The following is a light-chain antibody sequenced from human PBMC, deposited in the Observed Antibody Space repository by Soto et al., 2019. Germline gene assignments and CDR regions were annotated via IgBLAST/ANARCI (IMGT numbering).Light chain of an antibody. Sequence: QSVLTQPPSVSGAPGQRVTISCTGSSSNIGAGHDVHWYRQLPGTAPKLLIYGNNNRPSGVPDRFSGSKSGTSASLAITGLQAEDEADYYCQSYDSSLRGYVFATGTKVTVL. CDR1: SSNIGAGHD. J-gene: IGLJ1*01. CDR2: GNN. V-gene: IGLV1-40*01. CDR3: QSYDSSLRGYV.